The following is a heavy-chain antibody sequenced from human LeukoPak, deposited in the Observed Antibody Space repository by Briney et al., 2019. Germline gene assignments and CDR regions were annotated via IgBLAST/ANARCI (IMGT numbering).Heavy chain of an antibody. CDR3: ARVVVVPAAIQVAGWFDP. D-gene: IGHD2-2*01. CDR2: INHSGST. CDR1: GGSFSGYY. Sequence: SETLSLTCAVYGGSFSGYYWSWIRQPPGKGLERIGEINHSGSTNYNPSLKSRVTISVDTSKNQFSLKLSSVTAADTAVYYCARVVVVPAAIQVAGWFDPWGQGTLVTVSS. V-gene: IGHV4-34*01. J-gene: IGHJ5*02.